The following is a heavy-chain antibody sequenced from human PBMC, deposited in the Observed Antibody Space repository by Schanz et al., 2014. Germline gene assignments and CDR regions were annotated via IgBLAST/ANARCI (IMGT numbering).Heavy chain of an antibody. D-gene: IGHD6-13*01. J-gene: IGHJ3*02. V-gene: IGHV1-18*04. CDR2: INVYNGDT. Sequence: QVHLVQSGSEVKKPGASVKVSCKASRYPFTAYYMHWVRQAPGQRLEWMGWINVYNGDTKFAKTFQDRVTLTTDTSTSSAYMELRSLRSDDTAVYYCARNIIATARAYDIWGQGTMVTVSS. CDR1: RYPFTAYY. CDR3: ARNIIATARAYDI.